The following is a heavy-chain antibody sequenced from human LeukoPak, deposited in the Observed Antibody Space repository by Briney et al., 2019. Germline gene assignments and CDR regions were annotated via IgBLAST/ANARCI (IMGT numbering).Heavy chain of an antibody. CDR2: IYHSGST. D-gene: IGHD2-21*01. CDR3: ARGRFLGMDV. J-gene: IGHJ6*02. Sequence: SETLSLICAVSGGSISSGGYSWSWIRQPPGKGLEWIGYIYHSGSTYYNPSLKSRVTISVDRSKNQFSLKLSSVTAADTAVYYCARGRFLGMDVWGQGTTVTVSS. CDR1: GGSISSGGYS. V-gene: IGHV4-30-2*01.